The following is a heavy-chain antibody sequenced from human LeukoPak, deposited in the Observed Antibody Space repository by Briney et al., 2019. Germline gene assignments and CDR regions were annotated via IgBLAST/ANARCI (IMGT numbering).Heavy chain of an antibody. V-gene: IGHV4-34*01. D-gene: IGHD5-12*01. Sequence: SETLSLTCAVYGGSFSGYHWSWIRQPPGKGLEWIGEINHSGSTNYNPSLKSRVTISVDTSKNQFSLKLSSVTAADTAVYYCASRVDIVATGSSNWFDPWGQGTLVTVSS. CDR1: GGSFSGYH. J-gene: IGHJ5*02. CDR2: INHSGST. CDR3: ASRVDIVATGSSNWFDP.